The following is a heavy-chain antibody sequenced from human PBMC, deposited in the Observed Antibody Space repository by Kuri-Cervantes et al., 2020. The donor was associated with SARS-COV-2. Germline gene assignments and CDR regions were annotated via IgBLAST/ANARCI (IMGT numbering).Heavy chain of an antibody. CDR2: IKQDGSER. CDR3: ARDADSSSWYAY. D-gene: IGHD3-22*01. J-gene: IGHJ4*02. V-gene: IGHV3-7*01. Sequence: GGALGLSCAASGFTFSSYWMSWVRQAPGKGLEWVANIKQDGSERFYVDSVKGRFNISRDNAKNSLYLQMDSLRVEDTAVYYCARDADSSSWYAYWGQGALVTVSS. CDR1: GFTFSSYW.